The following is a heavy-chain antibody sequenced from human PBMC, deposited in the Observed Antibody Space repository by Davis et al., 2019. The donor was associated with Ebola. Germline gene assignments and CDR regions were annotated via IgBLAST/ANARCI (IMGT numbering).Heavy chain of an antibody. CDR3: ARDLWDVVVPAAIDAYYYGMDV. V-gene: IGHV3-21*01. CDR2: ISSSSSYI. CDR1: GFTFSSYS. D-gene: IGHD2-2*01. Sequence: GESLKISCAASGFTFSSYSMNWVRQAPGKGLEWVSSISSSSSYIYYADSVKGRFTISRDNAKNSLYLQMNSLRAEDTAVYYCARDLWDVVVPAAIDAYYYGMDVWGQGTTVTVSS. J-gene: IGHJ6*02.